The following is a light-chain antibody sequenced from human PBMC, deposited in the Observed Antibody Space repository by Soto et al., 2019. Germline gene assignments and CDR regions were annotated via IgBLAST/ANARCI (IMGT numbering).Light chain of an antibody. CDR1: QGISSF. J-gene: IGKJ4*01. V-gene: IGKV1-9*01. CDR3: QQLSSYPVT. Sequence: DIQLTQSPSFLSASVGDRVTITCRASQGISSFLAWYQQKPGKAPKLLIYAASTLQSGVPSRFSGSGSGTEFTLTISSLQPEYFATYYCQQLSSYPVTFGGGTKVDI. CDR2: AAS.